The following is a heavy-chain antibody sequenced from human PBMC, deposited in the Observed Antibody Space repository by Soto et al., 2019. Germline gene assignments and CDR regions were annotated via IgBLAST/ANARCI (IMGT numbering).Heavy chain of an antibody. CDR2: IYYSGSDSGST. CDR3: TRGGGDF. Sequence: QVQLQESGPGLVKPSETLSLTCTVSGGSINTYYWSWIRQPPGKGLEWIGYIYYSGSDSGSTNYSPLLRSLVTISGGTYKNQFSLRLTPVTAADAAVYFCTRGGGDFWGQGTLVTVSS. D-gene: IGHD6-25*01. CDR1: GGSINTYY. V-gene: IGHV4-59*01. J-gene: IGHJ4*02.